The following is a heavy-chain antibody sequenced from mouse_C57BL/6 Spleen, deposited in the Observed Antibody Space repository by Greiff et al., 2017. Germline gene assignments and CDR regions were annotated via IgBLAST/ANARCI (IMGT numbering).Heavy chain of an antibody. CDR3: ARRDYSTPWCAY. J-gene: IGHJ3*01. CDR1: GYTFTSYW. CDR2: IDPNSGGT. D-gene: IGHD2-5*01. V-gene: IGHV1-72*01. Sequence: VQLQQPGAELVKPGASVKLSCKASGYTFTSYWMHWVKQRPGRGLEWIGRIDPNSGGTKYNEKFKSKATLTVDKPSSTAYMQLSSLTSEDSAVYYCARRDYSTPWCAYWGQGTLVTVSA.